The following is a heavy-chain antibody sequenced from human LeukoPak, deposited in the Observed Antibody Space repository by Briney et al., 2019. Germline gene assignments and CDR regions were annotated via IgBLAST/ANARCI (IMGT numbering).Heavy chain of an antibody. CDR2: INHSGST. D-gene: IGHD4-17*01. J-gene: IGHJ6*02. CDR3: ARGGSGAARTHDYGDYHYYYGMDV. CDR1: GGSFSGYY. V-gene: IGHV4-34*01. Sequence: SETLSLTCAVYGGSFSGYYWSWIRQPPGKGLEWIGEINHSGSTNYNPSLKSRVTISVDTSKNQFSLKLSSVTAADTAVYYCARGGSGAARTHDYGDYHYYYGMDVWGQGTTVTVSS.